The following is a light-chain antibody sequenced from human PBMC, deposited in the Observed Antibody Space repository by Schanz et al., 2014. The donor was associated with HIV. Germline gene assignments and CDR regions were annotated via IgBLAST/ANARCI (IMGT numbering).Light chain of an antibody. J-gene: IGLJ3*02. CDR3: SSYTSSSTL. V-gene: IGLV1-40*01. CDR1: TSNIGAGYD. Sequence: QSVLTQPPSVSGAPGQRVSISCTGNTSNIGAGYDVHWYLQLPGSAPKLLIYGNNNRPSGVPDRFSGSKSGTSASLAITGLQAEDEADYYCSSYTSSSTLFGGGTKLTVL. CDR2: GNN.